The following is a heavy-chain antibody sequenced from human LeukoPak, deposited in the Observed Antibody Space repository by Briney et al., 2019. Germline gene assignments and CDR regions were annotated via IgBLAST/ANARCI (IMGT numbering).Heavy chain of an antibody. Sequence: SETLSLTCAVYGGSFSGYYRSWIRQPPGKGLEWIGEINHSGSTNYNPSLKSRVTISVDTSKNQFSLKLSSVTAADTAVYYCARERRYSSSWYGYYYGMDVWGQGTTVTVSS. V-gene: IGHV4-34*01. CDR1: GGSFSGYY. J-gene: IGHJ6*02. CDR3: ARERRYSSSWYGYYYGMDV. D-gene: IGHD6-13*01. CDR2: INHSGST.